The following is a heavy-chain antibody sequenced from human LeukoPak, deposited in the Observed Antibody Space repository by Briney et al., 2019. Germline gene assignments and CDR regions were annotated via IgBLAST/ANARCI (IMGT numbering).Heavy chain of an antibody. D-gene: IGHD4-11*01. V-gene: IGHV3-23*01. CDR2: ISGRSDNI. Sequence: GGSLRLSCAASGFAFSSHAMSWVRQAPGKGLEWVSAISGRSDNIYYADSVKGRFTISRDNSRNILYLQMNSLRAEDTAVYSCGESRSNFETDVFDIWGQGTLVTVSS. J-gene: IGHJ3*02. CDR1: GFAFSSHA. CDR3: GESRSNFETDVFDI.